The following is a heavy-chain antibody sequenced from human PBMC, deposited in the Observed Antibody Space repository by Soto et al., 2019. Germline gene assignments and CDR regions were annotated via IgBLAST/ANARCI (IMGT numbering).Heavy chain of an antibody. V-gene: IGHV4-39*07. J-gene: IGHJ4*02. CDR1: GGSISSSSYY. CDR2: IYYSGST. CDR3: ATSSSGWQTDY. Sequence: SETLSLTCTVSGGSISSSSYYWGWIRQPPGKGLEWIGSIYYSGSTYYNPSLKSRVTISVDTSKNQFSLKLSSVTAADTAVYYCATSSSGWQTDYWGQGTLVTVSS. D-gene: IGHD6-19*01.